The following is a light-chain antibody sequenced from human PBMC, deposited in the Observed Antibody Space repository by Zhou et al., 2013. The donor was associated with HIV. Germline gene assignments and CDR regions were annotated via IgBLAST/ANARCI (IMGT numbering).Light chain of an antibody. CDR2: SSS. CDR3: QQYNNWLLT. CDR1: QTITNN. V-gene: IGKV3D-15*01. Sequence: EIVLTQSPGTLSLSPGERATLSCRASQTITNNFLAWYQQKPGQAPRLLISSSSFRATDFPDRFSGSGSGTDFTLTISSLQSEDFAVYYCQQYNNWLLTFGGGTKVEIK. J-gene: IGKJ4*01.